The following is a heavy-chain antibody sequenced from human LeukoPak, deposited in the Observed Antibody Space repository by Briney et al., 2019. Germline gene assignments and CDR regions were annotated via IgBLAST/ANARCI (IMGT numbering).Heavy chain of an antibody. V-gene: IGHV4-31*03. CDR1: GGSISSGGYY. J-gene: IGHJ4*02. D-gene: IGHD1-14*01. CDR2: IYYSGST. Sequence: SETLSLTCTVSGGSISSGGYYWSWIRQHPGKGLEWIGYIYYSGSTYYNPSLKSRVTISVDTSKNQFSLKLSSVTAADTAVYYCARHPPLYMSTTYYFDYWGQGTLVTVSS. CDR3: ARHPPLYMSTTYYFDY.